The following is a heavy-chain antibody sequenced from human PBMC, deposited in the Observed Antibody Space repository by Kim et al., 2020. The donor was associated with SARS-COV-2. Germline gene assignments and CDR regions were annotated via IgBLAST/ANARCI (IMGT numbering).Heavy chain of an antibody. CDR1: GFTFSSYG. CDR3: AKDAGRSGYLVDY. D-gene: IGHD3-3*01. V-gene: IGHV3-30*18. Sequence: GGSLRLSCAASGFTFSSYGMHWVRQAPGKGLEWVAVISYDGSNKYYADSVKGRFTISRDNSKKTRYLQMSSLRAEDTAVYYCAKDAGRSGYLVDYWGQGTLVTVSS. J-gene: IGHJ4*02. CDR2: ISYDGSNK.